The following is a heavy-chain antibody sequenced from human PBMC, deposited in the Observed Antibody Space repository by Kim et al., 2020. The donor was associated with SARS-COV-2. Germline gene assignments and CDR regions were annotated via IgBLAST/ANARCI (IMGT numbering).Heavy chain of an antibody. D-gene: IGHD3-3*01. Sequence: GGSLRLSCAASGFTFDDYAMHWVRQAPGKGLEWVSGISWNSGSIGYADSVKGRFTISRDNAKNSLYLQMNSLRAEDTALYYCAKELPPKKSGFDYWGQGTLVTVSS. CDR3: AKELPPKKSGFDY. V-gene: IGHV3-9*01. CDR2: ISWNSGSI. CDR1: GFTFDDYA. J-gene: IGHJ4*02.